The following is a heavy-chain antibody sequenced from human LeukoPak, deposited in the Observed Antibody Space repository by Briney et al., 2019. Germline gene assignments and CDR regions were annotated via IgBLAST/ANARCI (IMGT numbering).Heavy chain of an antibody. CDR3: ARGPHPVGATGAIDY. D-gene: IGHD1-26*01. CDR2: ISSSGSTI. CDR1: GVTLSTYA. J-gene: IGHJ4*02. Sequence: GGSLRLSCAASGVTLSTYAMSWARQAPGKGLEWVSYISSSGSTIYYADSVKGRFTISRDNAKNSLYLQMNSLRAEDTAVYYCARGPHPVGATGAIDYWGQGTLVTVSS. V-gene: IGHV3-11*01.